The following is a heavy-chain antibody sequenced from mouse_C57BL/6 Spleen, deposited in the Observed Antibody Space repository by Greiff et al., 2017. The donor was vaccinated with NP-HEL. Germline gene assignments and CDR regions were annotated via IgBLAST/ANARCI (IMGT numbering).Heavy chain of an antibody. CDR1: GFTFSSYT. J-gene: IGHJ1*03. CDR3: ARHGAYYSNYDWYFDV. V-gene: IGHV5-9*01. CDR2: ISGGGGNT. D-gene: IGHD2-5*01. Sequence: EVQGVESGGGLVKPGGSLKLSCAASGFTFSSYTMSWVRQTPEKRLEWVATISGGGGNTYYPDSVKGRFTISRDNAKNTLYLQMSSLRSEDTALYYCARHGAYYSNYDWYFDVWGTGTTVTVSS.